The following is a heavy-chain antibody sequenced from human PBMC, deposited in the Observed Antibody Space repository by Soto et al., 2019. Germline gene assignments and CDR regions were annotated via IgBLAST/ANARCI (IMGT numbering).Heavy chain of an antibody. Sequence: GGSLRLSCAASGFTFSSYSMNWVRQAPGKGLEWVSSISSSSSYIYYADSVKGRFTISRDNAKNSLYLQMNSLRAEDTAVYYCARENGLYYYYYMDVWGKGTTVTVSS. CDR1: GFTFSSYS. CDR3: ARENGLYYYYYMDV. V-gene: IGHV3-21*01. CDR2: ISSSSSYI. J-gene: IGHJ6*03.